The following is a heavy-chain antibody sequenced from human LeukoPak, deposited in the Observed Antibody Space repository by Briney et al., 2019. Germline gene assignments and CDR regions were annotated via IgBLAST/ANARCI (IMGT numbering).Heavy chain of an antibody. J-gene: IGHJ4*02. CDR2: INHSGST. D-gene: IGHD3-22*01. Sequence: SETLSLTCAVYGGSFSGYFWTWIRQPPGKGLEWIGEINHSGSTNYNPSLKSRVTISVDTSKNQFSLKLTSVTAADTAVYYCARRFKDSSGYYYFDYWGQGTLVTVSS. V-gene: IGHV4-34*01. CDR3: ARRFKDSSGYYYFDY. CDR1: GGSFSGYF.